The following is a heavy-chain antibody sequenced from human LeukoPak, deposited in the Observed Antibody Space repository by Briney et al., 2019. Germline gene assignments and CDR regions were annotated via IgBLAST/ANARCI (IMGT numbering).Heavy chain of an antibody. V-gene: IGHV1-8*01. CDR2: MNANSGTT. Sequence: ASVKVSCKASGYTFTSYEIMWVRQATGQGLEWMGWMNANSGTTHYAQNFQGRVTMTRNTPTSTAYMESRLRSEDTGVYYCARRAESPYYYYYYMDVWGKGTTVTVYS. CDR3: ARRAESPYYYYYYMDV. CDR1: GYTFTSYE. J-gene: IGHJ6*03.